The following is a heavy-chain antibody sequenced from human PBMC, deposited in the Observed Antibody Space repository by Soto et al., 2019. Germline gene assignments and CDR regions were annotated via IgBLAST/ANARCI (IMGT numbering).Heavy chain of an antibody. V-gene: IGHV4-59*01. CDR2: IYYSGST. CDR1: GGSISSYY. J-gene: IGHJ5*02. Sequence: QVQLQESGPGLVKPSETLSLTCTVSGGSISSYYWSWIRQPPGKGLECIGYIYYSGSTNYNPSLKSRVTISVDTSKNQFSLKLSSVTAADTAVYYCARGRGWFDPWGQGTLVTVSS. CDR3: ARGRGWFDP.